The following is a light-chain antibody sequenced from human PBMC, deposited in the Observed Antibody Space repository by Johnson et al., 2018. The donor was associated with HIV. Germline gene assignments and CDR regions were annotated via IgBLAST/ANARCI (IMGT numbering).Light chain of an antibody. CDR2: DNN. CDR1: GSNIGNNY. V-gene: IGLV1-51*01. Sequence: QSVLTQPPSVSAAPGQKVTISCSGSGSNIGNNYVSWYQQLPGTAPKLLIYDNNKRPSGTPDRFSGSKSGTSATLGITGLQTGDEADYYYGTWDSSLRSGFFGTGTKFTVL. CDR3: GTWDSSLRSGF. J-gene: IGLJ1*01.